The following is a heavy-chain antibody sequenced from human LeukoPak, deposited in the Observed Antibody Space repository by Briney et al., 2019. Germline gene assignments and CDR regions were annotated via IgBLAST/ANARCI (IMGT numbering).Heavy chain of an antibody. Sequence: ASVKVSCKASGYTFASYGVTWVRQAPGQGPERMAWISVYSGNTEYAQKFQDRVTLTADTSTSTVYMELRSLRSDDTAVYYCARDGWSLGPWGQGTLVTVSS. CDR3: ARDGWSLGP. V-gene: IGHV1-18*01. CDR2: ISVYSGNT. J-gene: IGHJ5*02. CDR1: GYTFASYG. D-gene: IGHD2-8*01.